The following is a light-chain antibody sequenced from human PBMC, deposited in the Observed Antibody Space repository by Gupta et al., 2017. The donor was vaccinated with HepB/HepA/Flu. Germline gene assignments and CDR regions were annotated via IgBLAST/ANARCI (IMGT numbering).Light chain of an antibody. CDR1: SSDVGGYNY. CDR3: SSYTSSSTRV. Sequence: QSALPQPASVSGSPGPSTTISCTGTSSDVGGYNYVSWYQQNPGKAPKLMIYDVSNRPSGVSNRFSGSKSGNTASLTISGLQAEDEADYYCSSYTSSSTRVFGGGTKLTVL. V-gene: IGLV2-14*01. CDR2: DVS. J-gene: IGLJ3*02.